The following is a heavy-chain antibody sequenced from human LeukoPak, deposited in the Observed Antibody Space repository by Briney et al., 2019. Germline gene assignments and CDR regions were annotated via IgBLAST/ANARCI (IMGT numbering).Heavy chain of an antibody. CDR2: ISTSGTYI. CDR1: GFTFSSYS. Sequence: PGGSLRLSCAASGFTFSSYSMNWVRQAPGKGLEWVSSISTSGTYIYYADSLRGRFTISRDNAKSSLFLQLNSLRAEDTAVYYCAREYTPYGYSYGNFDYWGQGTLVTVSS. V-gene: IGHV3-21*01. CDR3: AREYTPYGYSYGNFDY. J-gene: IGHJ4*02. D-gene: IGHD5-18*01.